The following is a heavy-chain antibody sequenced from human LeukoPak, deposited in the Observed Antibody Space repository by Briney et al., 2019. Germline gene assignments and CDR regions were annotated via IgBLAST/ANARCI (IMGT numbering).Heavy chain of an antibody. V-gene: IGHV4-31*03. D-gene: IGHD3-22*01. CDR2: IYYSGST. CDR1: GGSISSGGYY. J-gene: IGHJ6*02. Sequence: PSETLSLTCTVSGGSISSGGYYWSWIRQHPGKGLEWIGYIYYSGSTYYNPSLKSRVTISVDTSKNQFSLKLSSVTAADTAVYYCARDRYDSSGYYYYGMDVWGQGTTVTVSS. CDR3: ARDRYDSSGYYYYGMDV.